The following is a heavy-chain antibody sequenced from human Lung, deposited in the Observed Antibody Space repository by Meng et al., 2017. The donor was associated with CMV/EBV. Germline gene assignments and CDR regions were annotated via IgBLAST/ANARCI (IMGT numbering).Heavy chain of an antibody. CDR3: ARDVSPRSSVYFAIYYFYALDV. D-gene: IGHD5/OR15-5a*01. CDR2: ISYDGSNK. Sequence: GESLKISCAASGFTFNTYAMHWVRQAPGKGLEWVAVISYDGSNKYTADSVQGRLTISRDNSKNNLYLQMNSLTVEDTAVYYCARDVSPRSSVYFAIYYFYALDVWXQGTXVTVAS. J-gene: IGHJ6*02. V-gene: IGHV3-30-3*01. CDR1: GFTFNTYA.